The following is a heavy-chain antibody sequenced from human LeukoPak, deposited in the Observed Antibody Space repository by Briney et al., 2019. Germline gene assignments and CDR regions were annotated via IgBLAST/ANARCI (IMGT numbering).Heavy chain of an antibody. J-gene: IGHJ5*02. CDR1: GGTISSGGYY. Sequence: SQSLSLTCSVSGGTISSGGYYWSWIRQHPGKCLEWLGYIYYSGSTYYHPSLKSRVTISVDTSKNQFSLKLSSVTAADTAVYYCARHLSVGYSYAPQRGWIDPWGQGALVTVSS. CDR2: IYYSGST. D-gene: IGHD5-18*01. V-gene: IGHV4-31*03. CDR3: ARHLSVGYSYAPQRGWIDP.